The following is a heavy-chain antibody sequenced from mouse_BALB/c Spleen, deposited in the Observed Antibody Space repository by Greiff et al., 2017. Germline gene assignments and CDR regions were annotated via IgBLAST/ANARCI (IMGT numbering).Heavy chain of an antibody. Sequence: DVKLVESGGGLVQPGGSLRLSCATSGFTFTDYYMSWVRQPPGNALEWLGFIRNKANGYTTEYSASVKGRFTISRDNSQSILYLQMNTLRAEDSATYYCARDGPFAYWGQGTLVTVSA. J-gene: IGHJ3*01. CDR1: GFTFTDYY. CDR2: IRNKANGYTT. V-gene: IGHV7-3*02. CDR3: ARDGPFAY.